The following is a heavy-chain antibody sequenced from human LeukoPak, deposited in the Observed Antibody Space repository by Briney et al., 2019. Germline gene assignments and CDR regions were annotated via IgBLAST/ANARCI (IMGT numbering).Heavy chain of an antibody. V-gene: IGHV4-61*02. CDR2: IYTSGST. D-gene: IGHD6-6*01. CDR3: ARAPTEYRGVWHAFDI. J-gene: IGHJ3*02. Sequence: PSETLSLTCTVSGGSISSGSYYWSWIRQPAGKGLEWIGRIYTSGSTNYNPSLKSRVTISVDTSKNQFSLKLSSVTAADTAVYYCARAPTEYRGVWHAFDIWGQGTMVTVSS. CDR1: GGSISSGSYY.